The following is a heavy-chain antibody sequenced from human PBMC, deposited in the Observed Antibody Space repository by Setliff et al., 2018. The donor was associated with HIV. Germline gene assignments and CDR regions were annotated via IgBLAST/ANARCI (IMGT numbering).Heavy chain of an antibody. Sequence: PGGSLRLSCAASGFTFSTYGMSWVRQTPGKGLEWVSGITASGPNTYYTDSVKGRFTISRDNSKNTLYLQMDSLRAEDTAVYYCVRDVDKLMALSWFDPWGQGTLVTVSS. D-gene: IGHD5-12*01. J-gene: IGHJ5*02. CDR1: GFTFSTYG. CDR2: ITASGPNT. V-gene: IGHV3-23*01. CDR3: VRDVDKLMALSWFDP.